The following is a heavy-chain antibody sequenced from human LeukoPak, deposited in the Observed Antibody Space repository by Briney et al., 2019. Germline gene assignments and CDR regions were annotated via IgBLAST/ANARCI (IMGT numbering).Heavy chain of an antibody. CDR2: IYYSGST. J-gene: IGHJ3*02. CDR1: GGSISSSSYY. Sequence: KPSETLSLTCTVSGGSISSSSYYWGWIRQPPGKGLEWIGSIYYSGSTYYNPSLKSRVTISVDTSKNQFSLKLSSVTAADTAVYYCAREDREKDETDAFDIWGQGTMVTVSS. CDR3: AREDREKDETDAFDI. D-gene: IGHD1-14*01. V-gene: IGHV4-39*07.